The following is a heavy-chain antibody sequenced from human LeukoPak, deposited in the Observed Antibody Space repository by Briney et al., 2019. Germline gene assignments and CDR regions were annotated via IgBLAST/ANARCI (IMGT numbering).Heavy chain of an antibody. Sequence: GGSLRLSCAASGFTFSSYAMSWVRQAPGKGLEWVSAISGSGGSTYYADSVKGRFTISRDNSKNALYLQMNSLRAEDTAVYYCAKDQGIAAAGKGNWFDPWGQGTLVTVSS. CDR1: GFTFSSYA. CDR2: ISGSGGST. CDR3: AKDQGIAAAGKGNWFDP. J-gene: IGHJ5*02. D-gene: IGHD6-13*01. V-gene: IGHV3-23*01.